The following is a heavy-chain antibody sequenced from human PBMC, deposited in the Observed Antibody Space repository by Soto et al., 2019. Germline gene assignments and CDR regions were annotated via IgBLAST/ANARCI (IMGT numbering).Heavy chain of an antibody. CDR2: ISSSSSYI. D-gene: IGHD2-2*01. V-gene: IGHV3-21*01. Sequence: PGGSLRLSCAASGFTFSSYSMNWVRQAPGKGLEWVSSISSSSSYIYYADSVKGRFTISRDNAKNSLYLQMNSLRAEDTAVYYCARDSDIVVVPAAMKTGWIDPWGQGTLVTVSS. CDR3: ARDSDIVVVPAAMKTGWIDP. J-gene: IGHJ5*02. CDR1: GFTFSSYS.